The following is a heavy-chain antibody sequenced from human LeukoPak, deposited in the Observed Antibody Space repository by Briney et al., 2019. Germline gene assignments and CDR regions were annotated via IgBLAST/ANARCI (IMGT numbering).Heavy chain of an antibody. CDR1: GYSITSSSW. D-gene: IGHD3-10*01. CDR2: IYHSGTT. CDR3: ARKENVYYYFDY. V-gene: IGHV4-28*01. Sequence: SETLSLTCAVSGYSITSSSWWGWIRQPPGKGLEWIGYIYHSGTTYYDPSLQSRVTMSVDTSKNQFSLKLSSVTAVDTAVYYCARKENVYYYFDYWGQGTLVTVSS. J-gene: IGHJ4*02.